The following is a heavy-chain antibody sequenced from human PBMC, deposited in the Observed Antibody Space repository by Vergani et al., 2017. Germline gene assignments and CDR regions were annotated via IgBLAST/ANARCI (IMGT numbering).Heavy chain of an antibody. CDR3: ARGSRAAGYSGPDS. V-gene: IGHV4-59*01. D-gene: IGHD6-13*01. Sequence: QVQLQESGPGPVKPSETLSLTCSVSGDSMNTYYWTWIRQPPGKGLEWIGYIYDSGDTKYNPSLKSRVTMSLDTSKNQFSLNLYSVTAADTAVYYCARGSRAAGYSGPDSWGQGTRVTVSS. CDR2: IYDSGDT. J-gene: IGHJ4*02. CDR1: GDSMNTYY.